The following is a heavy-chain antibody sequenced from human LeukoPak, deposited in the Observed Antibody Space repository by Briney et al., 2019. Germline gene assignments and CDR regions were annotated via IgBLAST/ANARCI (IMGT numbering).Heavy chain of an antibody. J-gene: IGHJ4*02. V-gene: IGHV5-51*01. D-gene: IGHD2-15*01. CDR3: ARAWSLDY. CDR2: INPTDSDA. Sequence: GESLKISCKGSGYSFTTYWIGWVRQMPGKGLEWVGFINPTDSDATYSPSFQGQVIISAGKSISTAYLQWSSLKASDTAMYYCARAWSLDYWGQGTLVTVSS. CDR1: GYSFTTYW.